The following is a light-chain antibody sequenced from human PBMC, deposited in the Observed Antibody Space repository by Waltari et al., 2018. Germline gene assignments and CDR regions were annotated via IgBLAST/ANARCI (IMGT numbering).Light chain of an antibody. CDR1: HSV. CDR2: GAS. CDR3: QQPGRSPT. J-gene: IGKJ1*01. Sequence: EMVLTQSPATMSLSPGERATLSCRASHSVAGYQQKPGQAPRFLVYGASTRATGILDRFSGTGFGTDFTLTISSLEPEDFAIYYCQQPGRSPTFGQGTKVEIK. V-gene: IGKV3-20*01.